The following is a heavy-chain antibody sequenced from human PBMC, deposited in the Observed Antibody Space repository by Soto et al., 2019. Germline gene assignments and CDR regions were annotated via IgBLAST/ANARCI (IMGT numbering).Heavy chain of an antibody. V-gene: IGHV1-18*01. Sequence: ASVKVSCKASGYTFTSYGISWVRQAPGQGLEWMGWISAYNGNTNYAQKLQGRVTMTTDTSTSTAYMELRSLRADDTAVYYCARDPGEYSCLWYYYYGMDVWGQGTTVTVSS. CDR2: ISAYNGNT. CDR3: ARDPGEYSCLWYYYYGMDV. J-gene: IGHJ6*02. D-gene: IGHD6-6*01. CDR1: GYTFTSYG.